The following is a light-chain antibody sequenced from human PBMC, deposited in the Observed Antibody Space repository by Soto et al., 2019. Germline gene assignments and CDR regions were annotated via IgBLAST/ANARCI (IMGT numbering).Light chain of an antibody. CDR2: GNS. J-gene: IGLJ3*02. CDR1: SYNIGAGYD. V-gene: IGLV1-40*01. CDR3: QSYDSSLSGFWV. Sequence: QALVTQPPSVSGAPGQRVTISCTGSSYNIGAGYDVHWYQQLPGTAPKLLIYGNSNRPSGVPDRFSGSKSGTSASLAITGLQAEDEADYYCQSYDSSLSGFWVFGGGTKVTVL.